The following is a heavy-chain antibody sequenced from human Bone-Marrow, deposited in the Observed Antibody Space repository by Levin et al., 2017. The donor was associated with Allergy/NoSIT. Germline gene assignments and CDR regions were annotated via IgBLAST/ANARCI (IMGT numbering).Heavy chain of an antibody. CDR2: ISSSSSYT. D-gene: IGHD3-10*01. Sequence: LSLTCAASGFTFSDYYMSWIRQAPGKGLECVSYISSSSSYTNYADSVKGRFTISRDNAKNSLYLQMNSLRAEDTAVYYCAIGLGSGNFPYYFGYWGQGTLVTVSS. J-gene: IGHJ4*02. CDR3: AIGLGSGNFPYYFGY. CDR1: GFTFSDYY. V-gene: IGHV3-11*06.